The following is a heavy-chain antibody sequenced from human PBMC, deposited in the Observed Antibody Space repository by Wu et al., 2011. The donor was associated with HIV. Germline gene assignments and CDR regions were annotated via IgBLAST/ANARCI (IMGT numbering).Heavy chain of an antibody. V-gene: IGHV1-18*04. Sequence: QVQLVQSGAEVKKPGASVKVSCKASGYTFTSYYIHWVRQAPGQGLEWIAWISTYNGKTNYAQKVQGRVTMTTDASTSTVYMELRSLRSDDTAVYYCAREGGFYRSDYWGQGTLVTVSS. CDR2: ISTYNGKT. CDR3: AREGGFYRSDY. CDR1: GYTFTSYY. D-gene: IGHD3-22*01. J-gene: IGHJ4*02.